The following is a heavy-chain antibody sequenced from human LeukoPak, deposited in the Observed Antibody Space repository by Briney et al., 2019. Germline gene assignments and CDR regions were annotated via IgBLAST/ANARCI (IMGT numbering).Heavy chain of an antibody. CDR2: IDPSDSYT. J-gene: IGHJ5*02. V-gene: IGHV5-10-1*01. CDR3: ARHRPMYSRWFDP. Sequence: GESLKISCKGSGYSFTSYWIGWVRQMPGKGLEWMGRIDPSDSYTNYSPSFQGHVTISADKSISTAYLQWSSLKASDTAMYYCARHRPMYSRWFDPWGQGTLVTVSS. D-gene: IGHD6-13*01. CDR1: GYSFTSYW.